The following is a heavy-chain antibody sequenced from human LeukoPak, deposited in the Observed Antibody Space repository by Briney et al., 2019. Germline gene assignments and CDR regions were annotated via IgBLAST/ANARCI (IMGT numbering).Heavy chain of an antibody. V-gene: IGHV4-39*07. CDR2: VYFTGDA. Sequence: SETLSLTCTVSGDSISSSNYYWGWIRQPPGKGLEWIGTVYFTGDAYYNPSLKSRVTISVDTSKNQFSLKLSSVTAADTAVYYCARDGDIIAVAGYFDYWGQGTLVTVSS. CDR3: ARDGDIIAVAGYFDY. CDR1: GDSISSSNYY. J-gene: IGHJ4*02. D-gene: IGHD6-19*01.